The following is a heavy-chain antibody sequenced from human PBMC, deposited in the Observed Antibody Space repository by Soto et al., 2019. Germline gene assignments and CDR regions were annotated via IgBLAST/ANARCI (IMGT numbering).Heavy chain of an antibody. V-gene: IGHV4-30-2*01. CDR3: ARHEYRTGGYCSGGSCPEIE. CDR2: IYHSGST. Sequence: PSETLSLTCTVSGGSISSGGYSWSWIRQPPGKGLEWIGYIYHSGSTYYNPSLKSRVTISVDRSKNQFSLKLSSVTAADTAVYYCARHEYRTGGYCSGGSCPEIEWGQGTLVTVSS. D-gene: IGHD2-15*01. CDR1: GGSISSGGYS. J-gene: IGHJ4*02.